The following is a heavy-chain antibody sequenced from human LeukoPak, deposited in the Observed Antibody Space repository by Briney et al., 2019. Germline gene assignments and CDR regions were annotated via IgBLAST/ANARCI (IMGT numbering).Heavy chain of an antibody. CDR3: ARAPGYY. J-gene: IGHJ4*02. CDR2: ISPSSDNI. V-gene: IGHV3-48*03. Sequence: GGSLRLSCEAAGFNFSGYEMNWVRQAPGKGLEWISFISPSSDNIHFADSVKGRFTISRDNTKNSVYLQINRLRVEDTAVYYCARAPGYYWGQGTLVTVSS. CDR1: GFNFSGYE.